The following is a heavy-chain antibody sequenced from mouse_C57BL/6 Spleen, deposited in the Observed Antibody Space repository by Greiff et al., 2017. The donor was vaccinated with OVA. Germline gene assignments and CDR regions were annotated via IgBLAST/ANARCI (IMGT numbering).Heavy chain of an antibody. D-gene: IGHD1-1*01. Sequence: QVQLQQPGAELVKPGASVKMSCKASGYTFTSYWITWVKQRPGQGLEWIGDIYPGSGSTNYNEKFKSKATLTVDTSSSTAYMQLSSLTSEDSAVYYCASYYYGSSPWDFDVWGTGTTVTVSS. V-gene: IGHV1-55*01. CDR2: IYPGSGST. CDR3: ASYYYGSSPWDFDV. CDR1: GYTFTSYW. J-gene: IGHJ1*03.